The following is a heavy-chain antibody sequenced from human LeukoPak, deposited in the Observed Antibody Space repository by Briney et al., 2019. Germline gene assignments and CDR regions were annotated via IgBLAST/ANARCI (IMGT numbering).Heavy chain of an antibody. CDR3: ASEVGYRSLGY. J-gene: IGHJ4*02. CDR1: GFTFDDST. CDR2: ITWKSHRT. V-gene: IGHV3-43*01. D-gene: IGHD5-18*01. Sequence: GGSLRLSCAASGFTFDDSTMHWVRQTPGRGLEWVSFITWKSHRTHYADSVRGRFTVSRDNSKDSMHLEMNSLKTEDTGLYHCASEVGYRSLGYLGQGTLVTVSS.